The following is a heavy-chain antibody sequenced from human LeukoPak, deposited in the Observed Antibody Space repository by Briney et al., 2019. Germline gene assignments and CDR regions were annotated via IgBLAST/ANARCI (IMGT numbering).Heavy chain of an antibody. V-gene: IGHV4-4*07. J-gene: IGHJ6*03. CDR2: IYTTGST. Sequence: SETLSLTCTVSGGSISSYYWSWIRQPAGKGLEWIGRIYTTGSTNYNPSLKSRVTMSVDTSKNQFSLTLSSVTAADTAVYYCAREASRYCSGGSCYELPHYYYYMDVWGKGTTVTVSS. CDR3: AREASRYCSGGSCYELPHYYYYMDV. CDR1: GGSISSYY. D-gene: IGHD2-15*01.